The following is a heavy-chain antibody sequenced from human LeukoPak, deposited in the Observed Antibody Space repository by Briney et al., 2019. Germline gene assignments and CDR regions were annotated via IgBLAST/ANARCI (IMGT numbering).Heavy chain of an antibody. V-gene: IGHV1-2*02. Sequence: GASVKVSCKASGYTFTGYYMHWVRQAPGQGLEWMGWINPNSGGTNYAQKFQGRVTMTRDTSISTAYMELSRLRSDDTAVYYCARNLQRGSGAIDYWGQGTLVTVSS. D-gene: IGHD2-15*01. CDR1: GYTFTGYY. CDR3: ARNLQRGSGAIDY. CDR2: INPNSGGT. J-gene: IGHJ4*02.